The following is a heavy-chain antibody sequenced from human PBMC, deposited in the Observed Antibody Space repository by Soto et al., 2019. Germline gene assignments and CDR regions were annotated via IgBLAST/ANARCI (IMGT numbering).Heavy chain of an antibody. J-gene: IGHJ6*02. CDR2: MNPNSGNT. CDR3: ARASRDIGNYGMDV. CDR1: GYTFTSYD. V-gene: IGHV1-8*01. D-gene: IGHD2-15*01. Sequence: QVQLVQSGVEVKKPGASVKVSCKASGYTFTSYDINWVRQATGQGLEWMGWMNPNSGNTGYAQKFQGRVTMTRNTSISTAYMELSSLRSEDTAVYYCARASRDIGNYGMDVWGQGTTVTVSS.